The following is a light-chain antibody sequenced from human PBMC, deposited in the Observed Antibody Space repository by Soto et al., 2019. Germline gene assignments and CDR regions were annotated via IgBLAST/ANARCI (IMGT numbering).Light chain of an antibody. V-gene: IGLV1-40*01. CDR1: SSNIGAGYD. CDR2: GNS. Sequence: QSVLTQPPSVSGAPVQRVSISCTGSSSNIGAGYDVHWYQQLPGTAPKLLIYGNSNRPSGVPDRFSGSKSGTSASLAITGLQAEDEADYYCQSYDSSLSGYVFGTGTKATVL. J-gene: IGLJ1*01. CDR3: QSYDSSLSGYV.